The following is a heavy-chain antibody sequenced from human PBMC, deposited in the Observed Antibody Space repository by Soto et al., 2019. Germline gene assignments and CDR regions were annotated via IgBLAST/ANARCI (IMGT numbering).Heavy chain of an antibody. CDR1: GGSISSYY. CDR3: ARDSVHSTRIAAAGTHYGMDV. CDR2: IYYSGST. J-gene: IGHJ6*02. Sequence: SETLSLTCTVSGGSISSYYWSWIRQPPGKGLEWIGYIYYSGSTNYNPSLKSRVTISVDTSKNQFSLKLSSVTAADTAVYYCARDSVHSTRIAAAGTHYGMDVWGQGTTVTVS. D-gene: IGHD6-13*01. V-gene: IGHV4-59*01.